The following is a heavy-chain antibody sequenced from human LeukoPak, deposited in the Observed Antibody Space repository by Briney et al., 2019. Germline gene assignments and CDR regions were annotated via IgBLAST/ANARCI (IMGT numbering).Heavy chain of an antibody. J-gene: IGHJ4*02. Sequence: GGSLRLSCAASGFTVSSNYMSWVRQAPGKGLEWVSIIYSGGNTYYADSVKGRFSISGDNSKNTLFLQMNTLRAEDTAVYYCARDFVGGGNYDWGQGTLVTVSS. CDR1: GFTVSSNY. V-gene: IGHV3-53*01. D-gene: IGHD2-21*01. CDR2: IYSGGNT. CDR3: ARDFVGGGNYD.